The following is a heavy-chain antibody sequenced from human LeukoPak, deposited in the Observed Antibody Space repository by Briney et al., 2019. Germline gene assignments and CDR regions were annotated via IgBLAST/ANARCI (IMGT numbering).Heavy chain of an antibody. CDR3: ARQGYHDYVWGSYEIDI. CDR2: INHSGST. CDR1: GGSFNSYY. Sequence: SETLSLTCAVYGGSFNSYYWTWIRQPPGKGLEWIGEINHSGSTKYNPSLMGRGTMSVDTSKNQFSLKVLSMTAADTAVYYCARQGYHDYVWGSYEIDIWGQGTMVTVSS. V-gene: IGHV4-34*01. J-gene: IGHJ3*02. D-gene: IGHD3-16*01.